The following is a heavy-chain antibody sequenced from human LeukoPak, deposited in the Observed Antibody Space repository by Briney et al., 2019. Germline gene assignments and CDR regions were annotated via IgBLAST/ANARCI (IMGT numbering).Heavy chain of an antibody. Sequence: GGSLRLSCIASGFTFGDYAMSWFRQAPGKGLEWVGFIRSKAYGGTTEYAASVKGRFTISRDDSKSIAYLQMNSLKTEDTAVYYCTRDQQLVPFFFDYWGQGTLVTVSS. CDR2: IRSKAYGGTT. CDR3: TRDQQLVPFFFDY. J-gene: IGHJ4*02. D-gene: IGHD6-13*01. CDR1: GFTFGDYA. V-gene: IGHV3-49*03.